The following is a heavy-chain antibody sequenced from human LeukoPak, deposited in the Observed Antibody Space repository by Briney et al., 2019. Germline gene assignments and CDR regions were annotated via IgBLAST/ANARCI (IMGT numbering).Heavy chain of an antibody. J-gene: IGHJ6*02. CDR3: ARRLVGANDYYYYGMDV. CDR1: DYTFTSYG. V-gene: IGHV1-18*01. D-gene: IGHD1-26*01. Sequence: ASVKVSCKASDYTFTSYGISWVRQAPGQGLECMGWISAYNGNTNYPQKLQGRVTMATDTSTSTAYMELRSLRSDDTAVYYCARRLVGANDYYYYGMDVWGQGTTVTVSS. CDR2: ISAYNGNT.